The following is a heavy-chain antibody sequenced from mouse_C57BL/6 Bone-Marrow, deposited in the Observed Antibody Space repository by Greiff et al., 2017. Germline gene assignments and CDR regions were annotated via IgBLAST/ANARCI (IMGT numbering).Heavy chain of an antibody. CDR2: IDPSDSYT. V-gene: IGHV1-69*01. CDR1: GYTFTSYW. J-gene: IGHJ3*01. Sequence: QVQLQQSGAELVMPGASVKLSCKASGYTFTSYWMHWVKQRPGQGLEWIGEIDPSDSYTNYNQKFKGKSTLTVDKSSSTAYMQLRSLTSEDSAVYYCARWEDWDSWFAYWGQGTLVTVSA. CDR3: ARWEDWDSWFAY. D-gene: IGHD4-1*01.